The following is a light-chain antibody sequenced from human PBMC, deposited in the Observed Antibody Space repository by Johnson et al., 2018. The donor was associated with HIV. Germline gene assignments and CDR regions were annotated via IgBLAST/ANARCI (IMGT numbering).Light chain of an antibody. CDR2: EKN. J-gene: IGLJ1*01. CDR3: GTWDSSLSAHYG. Sequence: SVLTQPPSVSAAPGQKVTISCSGSSSNIGNNYVSWYQQLPGTAPKLLIYEKNKRPSGIPDRFSASKSGTSATLGITGLQTGDEADYYCGTWDSSLSAHYGFGSGTKVTVL. CDR1: SSNIGNNY. V-gene: IGLV1-51*02.